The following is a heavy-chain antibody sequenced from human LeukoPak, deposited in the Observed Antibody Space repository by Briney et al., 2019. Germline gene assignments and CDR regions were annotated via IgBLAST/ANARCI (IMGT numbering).Heavy chain of an antibody. V-gene: IGHV4-61*02. J-gene: IGHJ6*03. CDR1: GGSINSGHYY. D-gene: IGHD2-2*01. CDR2: LYASGST. CDR3: ARGDFDCSSTSCYSPPGGGPEYYYYHYMDV. Sequence: SETLSLTCTVSGGSINSGHYYWNWIRQPAGKGLEWIGRLYASGSTRYNPSLKSRVTISVDTSKNQFSLKLSSVTAADTAVYYCARGDFDCSSTSCYSPPGGGPEYYYYHYMDVWGKGTTVTVSS.